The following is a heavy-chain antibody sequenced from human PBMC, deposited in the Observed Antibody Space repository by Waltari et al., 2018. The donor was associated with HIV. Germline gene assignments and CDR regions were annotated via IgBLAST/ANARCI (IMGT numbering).Heavy chain of an antibody. Sequence: QVQLQESGPGLVKPSQTLSLICTVSGGLISSGDYYWSWVRPHPGEGLEWIGYISYSGNTYYNPSLKSRVAISIDTSDNQFSLKLNSVTAADTALYYCARGDWDIVVVVAHKRGWFFDLWGRGALVTVSS. CDR3: ARGDWDIVVVVAHKRGWFFDL. V-gene: IGHV4-31*03. CDR2: ISYSGNT. J-gene: IGHJ2*01. D-gene: IGHD2-15*01. CDR1: GGLISSGDYY.